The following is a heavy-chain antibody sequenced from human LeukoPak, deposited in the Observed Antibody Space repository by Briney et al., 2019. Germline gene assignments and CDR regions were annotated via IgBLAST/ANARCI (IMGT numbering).Heavy chain of an antibody. D-gene: IGHD3-22*01. Sequence: PGEPLKISCKGSGYSFTSYWIGWVRQMPGKGLEWMGIIYPGDSDTRYSPSLQGQVTISADKSISTAYLQSSSLKASDTAMYYCAREQYYYDSSDQYFQHWGQGTLVTVSS. V-gene: IGHV5-51*01. CDR3: AREQYYYDSSDQYFQH. J-gene: IGHJ1*01. CDR1: GYSFTSYW. CDR2: IYPGDSDT.